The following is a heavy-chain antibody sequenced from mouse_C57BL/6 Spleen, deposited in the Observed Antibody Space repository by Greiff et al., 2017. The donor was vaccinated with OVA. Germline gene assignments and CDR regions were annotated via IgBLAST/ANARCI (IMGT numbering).Heavy chain of an antibody. J-gene: IGHJ1*03. CDR1: GYTFTSYW. V-gene: IGHV1-69*01. CDR3: ARRGYYGSSYDWYFDV. CDR2: IDPSDSYT. Sequence: QVQLQQPGAELVMPGASVKLSCKASGYTFTSYWMPWVKQRPGQGLEWIGEIDPSDSYTNYNQKFKGKSTLTVDKSSSTAYMQLSSLTSEDSAVYYCARRGYYGSSYDWYFDVWGTGTTVTVSS. D-gene: IGHD1-1*01.